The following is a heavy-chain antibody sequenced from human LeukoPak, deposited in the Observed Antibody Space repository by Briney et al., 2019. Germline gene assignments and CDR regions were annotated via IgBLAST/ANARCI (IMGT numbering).Heavy chain of an antibody. CDR2: ISSSGGST. Sequence: GGSLRLSCAASGFTFSSYAMSWVRQAPGMGLEWVSGISSSGGSTYYADSVKGRFTISRDNSKNTLYLQMNSLRAEETAVYYCARDAGSYYLDYWGRGTLVTVSS. V-gene: IGHV3-23*01. J-gene: IGHJ4*02. D-gene: IGHD3-10*01. CDR1: GFTFSSYA. CDR3: ARDAGSYYLDY.